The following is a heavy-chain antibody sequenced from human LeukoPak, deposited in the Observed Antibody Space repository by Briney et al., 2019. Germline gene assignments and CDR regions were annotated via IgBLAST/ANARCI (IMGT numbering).Heavy chain of an antibody. CDR2: ISNSGDKT. J-gene: IGHJ3*02. CDR1: GFTFSRFA. Sequence: GGSLRLSCAFSGFTFSRFAMSWVRQAPGKGLEWVSSISNSGDKTFYADSVKGRFTISRDNSKNTLYLQMNSQRAEDTAVYYCASRYIYGDFGRLDAFDIWGQGTMVTVS. CDR3: ASRYIYGDFGRLDAFDI. D-gene: IGHD4-17*01. V-gene: IGHV3-23*01.